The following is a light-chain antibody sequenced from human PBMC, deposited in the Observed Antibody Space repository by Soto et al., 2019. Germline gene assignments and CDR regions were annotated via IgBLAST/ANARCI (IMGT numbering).Light chain of an antibody. J-gene: IGLJ1*01. Sequence: QSVLTQPPSVSEAPGQRVTISCTGSSSNIGAGYEAHWYQQLPGTAPKLLIYENNNRPSGVPDRFSGSKSGTSASLAITGLQAEDEAEDYCQSYDSSLSGYVFGTGTKVTVL. V-gene: IGLV1-40*01. CDR3: QSYDSSLSGYV. CDR1: SSNIGAGYE. CDR2: ENN.